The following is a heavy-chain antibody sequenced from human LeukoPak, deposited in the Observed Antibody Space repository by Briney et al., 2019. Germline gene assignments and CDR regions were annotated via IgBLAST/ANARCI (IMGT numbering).Heavy chain of an antibody. CDR1: GGSISSGDYY. J-gene: IGHJ4*02. V-gene: IGHV4-30-4*08. D-gene: IGHD3-10*01. CDR3: ARGVRVYGTSFDY. CDR2: IYYSGST. Sequence: SETLSLTCTVSGGSISSGDYYWSWIRQPPGKGLEWIGYIYYSGSTYYNPSLKSRVTISVDTSKNQFSLKLSSVTAADTAVYYCARGVRVYGTSFDYWGQGTLVTVSS.